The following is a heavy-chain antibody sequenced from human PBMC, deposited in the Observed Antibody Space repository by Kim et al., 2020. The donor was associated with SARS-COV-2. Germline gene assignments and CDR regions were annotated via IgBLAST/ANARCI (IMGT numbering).Heavy chain of an antibody. CDR1: GFTFSSDS. V-gene: IGHV3-21*01. CDR3: AKSVSSGLDWFDP. J-gene: IGHJ5*02. CDR2: ISPSGKYI. Sequence: GGSLRLSCAASGFTFSSDSMNWVRQAPGKGLEWVSSISPSGKYIYYADSVKGRFTVSRDNGKNSLYLQMNSLRAEDTAVYYCAKSVSSGLDWFDPWGQGT. D-gene: IGHD6-6*01.